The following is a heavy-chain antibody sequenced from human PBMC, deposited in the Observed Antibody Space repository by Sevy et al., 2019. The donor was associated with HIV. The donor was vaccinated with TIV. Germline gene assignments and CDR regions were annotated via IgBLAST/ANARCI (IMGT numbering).Heavy chain of an antibody. V-gene: IGHV3-23*01. CDR3: EKIATAGRDY. Sequence: GESLKISCAASGFIFNSYVMSWVRQAPGEGLEWVSSISGSGGYTYYAGSVKGRFTISRDNSNNMLYLQMNSLRAEDKAVNYCEKIATAGRDYWGQGTLVTVSS. J-gene: IGHJ4*02. CDR1: GFIFNSYV. D-gene: IGHD6-13*01. CDR2: ISGSGGYT.